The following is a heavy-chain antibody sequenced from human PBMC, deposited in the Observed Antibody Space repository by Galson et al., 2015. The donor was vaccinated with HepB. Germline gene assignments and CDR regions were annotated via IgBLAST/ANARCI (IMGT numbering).Heavy chain of an antibody. CDR2: IKPDGNER. J-gene: IGHJ4*02. CDR3: ARGGLQQLLF. D-gene: IGHD2-2*01. Sequence: SLRLSCAASGFTFNTYWMSWVRQAPGKGLEWLANIKPDGNERNYVDSVRGRFTISRGNAENSVFLQMNSLRAEDTAVYYCARGGLQQLLFWGQGTLVTVSS. CDR1: GFTFNTYW. V-gene: IGHV3-7*03.